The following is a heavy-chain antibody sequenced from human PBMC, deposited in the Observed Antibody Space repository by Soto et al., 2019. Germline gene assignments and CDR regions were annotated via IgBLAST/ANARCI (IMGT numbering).Heavy chain of an antibody. D-gene: IGHD5-18*01. J-gene: IGHJ6*02. CDR3: ARRGYSYGYSNYYYGIDV. CDR2: INHSGST. V-gene: IGHV4-34*01. Sequence: PSETLSLTCAVYGGSFSGYYWSWIRQPPGKGLEWIGEINHSGSTNYNPSLKSRVTISVDTSKNQFSLKLSSVTAADTAVYYCARRGYSYGYSNYYYGIDVWGQGTTVTVS. CDR1: GGSFSGYY.